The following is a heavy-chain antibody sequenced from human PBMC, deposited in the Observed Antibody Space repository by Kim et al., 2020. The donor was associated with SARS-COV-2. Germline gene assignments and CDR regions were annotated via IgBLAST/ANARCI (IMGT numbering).Heavy chain of an antibody. CDR2: INPSGGST. CDR3: ARDPGTYSGSSYADYGMDV. J-gene: IGHJ6*02. Sequence: ASVKVSCKASGYTFTSYYMHWVRQAPGQGLEWMGIINPSGGSTSNAQKFQGRVTMTRDTSTSTVYMELSSLRSEDTAVYYCARDPGTYSGSSYADYGMDVWGQGTTVTVSS. V-gene: IGHV1-46*01. CDR1: GYTFTSYY. D-gene: IGHD1-26*01.